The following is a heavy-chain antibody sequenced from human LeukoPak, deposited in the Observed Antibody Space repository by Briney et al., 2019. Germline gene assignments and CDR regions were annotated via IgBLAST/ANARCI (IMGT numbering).Heavy chain of an antibody. V-gene: IGHV1-18*01. D-gene: IGHD7-27*01. Sequence: GSSVKVSCKASGGTFSSYAISWVRQAPGQGLEWMGWISAYNGNTNYAQKLQGRVTMTTDTSTSTAYMELRSLRSDDTAVYYCARDRLWGLDPWGQGTLVTVSS. CDR2: ISAYNGNT. J-gene: IGHJ5*02. CDR1: GGTFSSYA. CDR3: ARDRLWGLDP.